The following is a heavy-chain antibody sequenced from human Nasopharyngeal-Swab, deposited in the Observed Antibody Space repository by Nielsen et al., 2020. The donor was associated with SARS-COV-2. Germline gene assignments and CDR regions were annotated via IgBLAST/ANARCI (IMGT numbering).Heavy chain of an antibody. CDR3: AKDRITMIVVVPDY. D-gene: IGHD3-22*01. J-gene: IGHJ4*02. Sequence: GGSLRLSCAASGFTFSSYDMHWVRQAPGKGLEWVAVISYDGSNKYYADSVKGRFTISRDNSKNTLYLQMNSLRAEDTAVYYCAKDRITMIVVVPDYWGQGTLVTVSS. CDR1: GFTFSSYD. V-gene: IGHV3-30*18. CDR2: ISYDGSNK.